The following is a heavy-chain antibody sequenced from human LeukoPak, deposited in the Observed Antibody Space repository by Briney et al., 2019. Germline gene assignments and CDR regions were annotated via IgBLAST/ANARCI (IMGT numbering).Heavy chain of an antibody. Sequence: GGSLRLSCAASAFTFSSYAMSWVRQAPGKGLEWVAAISGSGGSTYYADSVKGRFTISRDNSKNTLYLQMKSLRAEDTAVYYCATSRQWLVRYFDYWGQGTLATVSS. D-gene: IGHD6-19*01. CDR3: ATSRQWLVRYFDY. V-gene: IGHV3-23*01. CDR1: AFTFSSYA. J-gene: IGHJ4*02. CDR2: ISGSGGST.